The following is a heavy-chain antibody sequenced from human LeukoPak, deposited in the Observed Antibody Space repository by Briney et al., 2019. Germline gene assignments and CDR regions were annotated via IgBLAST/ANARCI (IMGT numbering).Heavy chain of an antibody. D-gene: IGHD3-9*01. Sequence: ASVKVSCKASGGTFSSYAISWVRQAPGQGLEWMGGIIPIFGIANYAQKFQGRVTITTDGSTSTAYMELSSLRSEDTAVYYCARDSGYYDILTGQKKNYYYYYMDVWGKGTTVTVSS. V-gene: IGHV1-69*05. J-gene: IGHJ6*03. CDR1: GGTFSSYA. CDR2: IIPIFGIA. CDR3: ARDSGYYDILTGQKKNYYYYYMDV.